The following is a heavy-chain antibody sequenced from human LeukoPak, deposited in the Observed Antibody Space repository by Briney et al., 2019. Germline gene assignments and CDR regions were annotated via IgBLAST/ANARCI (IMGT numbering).Heavy chain of an antibody. CDR1: GFSIGSSG. D-gene: IGHD3-3*01. CDR3: AKDGGMRSDFEY. CDR2: IRYDGEAK. J-gene: IGHJ4*02. Sequence: GGSLRLSCAASGFSIGSSGMHWVRQSPLRGLEWVTFIRYDGEAKYYRDSVKGRFTISRDTSKNTLFLQMNSLSVEDTAVYYCAKDGGMRSDFEYRGQGTLVSVSS. V-gene: IGHV3-30*02.